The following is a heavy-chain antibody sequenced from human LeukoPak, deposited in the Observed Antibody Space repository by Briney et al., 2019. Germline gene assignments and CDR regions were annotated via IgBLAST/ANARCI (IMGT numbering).Heavy chain of an antibody. CDR2: INPNSGDT. J-gene: IGHJ5*02. Sequence: ASVKVSCKASGYIFTGYYMHWVRQAPGQGLEWMGWINPNSGDTNCAQKFQGRVTMTRDMSISTAYMEVSSLRSDDTAVYYCARGAAAGSNWFDPWGQGTLVTVSS. CDR1: GYIFTGYY. CDR3: ARGAAAGSNWFDP. D-gene: IGHD6-13*01. V-gene: IGHV1-2*02.